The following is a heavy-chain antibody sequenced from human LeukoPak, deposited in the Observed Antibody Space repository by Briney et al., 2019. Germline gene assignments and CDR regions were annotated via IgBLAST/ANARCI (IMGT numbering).Heavy chain of an antibody. CDR3: AKDPQYSSSWSFDY. Sequence: GGSLRLSCAASGFTFDDYAMHWVRQAPGKGLEWVSGISWNSGSIGYADSVKGRFTISRDNAKNSLYLQMNRLRAEDTALYYCAKDPQYSSSWSFDYWGQGTLVTVSS. CDR1: GFTFDDYA. V-gene: IGHV3-9*01. D-gene: IGHD6-13*01. CDR2: ISWNSGSI. J-gene: IGHJ4*02.